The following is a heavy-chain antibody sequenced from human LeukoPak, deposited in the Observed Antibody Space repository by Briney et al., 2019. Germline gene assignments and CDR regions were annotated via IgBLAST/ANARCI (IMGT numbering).Heavy chain of an antibody. Sequence: GGSLRLSCAASGFTFSNYWMSWVRQAPGKGLEWVSYISSSGSTIYYADSVKGRFTISRDNSKNTLYLQMNSLRAEDTAVYYCAKDFWYPLDYWGQGTLVTVSS. J-gene: IGHJ4*02. CDR3: AKDFWYPLDY. CDR2: ISSSGSTI. D-gene: IGHD3-3*01. V-gene: IGHV3-48*01. CDR1: GFTFSNYW.